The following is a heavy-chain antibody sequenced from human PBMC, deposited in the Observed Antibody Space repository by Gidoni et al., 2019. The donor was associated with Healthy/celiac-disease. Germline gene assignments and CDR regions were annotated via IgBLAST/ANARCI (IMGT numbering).Heavy chain of an antibody. CDR1: GGSISSGGYS. J-gene: IGHJ4*02. V-gene: IGHV4-30-2*01. Sequence: QLQLQESASGLVQPSQTLSLTCAFSGGSISSGGYSWSWIRQPPGKGLEWIGYIYHSGSTYYNPSLKSRVTISVDRSKNQFSLKLSSVTAADTAVYYCARVGATTVTTFDYWGQGTLVTVSS. D-gene: IGHD4-17*01. CDR2: IYHSGST. CDR3: ARVGATTVTTFDY.